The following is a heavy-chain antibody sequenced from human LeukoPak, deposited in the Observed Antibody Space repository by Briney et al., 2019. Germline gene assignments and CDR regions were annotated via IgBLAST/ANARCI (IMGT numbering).Heavy chain of an antibody. J-gene: IGHJ4*02. CDR1: GYXFNTYW. CDR3: ARGGYSGYEFDC. Sequence: GESLKISCNGSGYXFNTYWICWVRQLPGKGLEWMGVIYPGDSDTRYSPSFQGQVTISADKSISTAYLQWSSLKASDTAMYYCARGGYSGYEFDCWGQGTLVTVSS. D-gene: IGHD5-12*01. V-gene: IGHV5-51*01. CDR2: IYPGDSDT.